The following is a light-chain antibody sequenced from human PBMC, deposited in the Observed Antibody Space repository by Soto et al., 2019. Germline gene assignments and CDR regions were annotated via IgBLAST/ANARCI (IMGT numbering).Light chain of an antibody. CDR1: QSVSSNY. Sequence: EIVFTQSPGTLSLSPGERATLSCSASQSVSSNYLAWYQQIPGQAPRLLIYGASSRATGLPDRFSGSGSGTDFTLTISRLEPEDFAVYYCQQYSSSPWTFGQGTKVDIK. CDR3: QQYSSSPWT. J-gene: IGKJ1*01. V-gene: IGKV3-20*01. CDR2: GAS.